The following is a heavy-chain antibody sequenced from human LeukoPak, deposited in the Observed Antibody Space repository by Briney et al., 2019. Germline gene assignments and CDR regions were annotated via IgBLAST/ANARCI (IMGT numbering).Heavy chain of an antibody. V-gene: IGHV1-46*01. CDR3: ARDTERKPMVRGVSHLDY. J-gene: IGHJ4*02. Sequence: ASVKVSCKASGYTFTSYYMHWVRRAPGQGLEWMGIINPSGGSTSYAQKFQGRVTMTRDTSTSTVYMELSSLRSEDTAVYYCARDTERKPMVRGVSHLDYWGQGTLVTVSS. D-gene: IGHD3-10*01. CDR1: GYTFTSYY. CDR2: INPSGGST.